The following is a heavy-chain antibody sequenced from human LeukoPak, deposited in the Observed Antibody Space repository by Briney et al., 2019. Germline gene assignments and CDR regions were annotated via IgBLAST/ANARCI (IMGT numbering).Heavy chain of an antibody. CDR2: ISYDGSNK. Sequence: GGSLRLSCAASGFTFSSYGMHWVRQAPGKGLEWVAVISYDGSNKYYADSVKGRLTISRDNSKNTLYLQMNSLRAEDTAVYYCAKEGPLRSHDYWGQGTLVTVSS. V-gene: IGHV3-30*18. J-gene: IGHJ4*02. CDR3: AKEGPLRSHDY. D-gene: IGHD4/OR15-4a*01. CDR1: GFTFSSYG.